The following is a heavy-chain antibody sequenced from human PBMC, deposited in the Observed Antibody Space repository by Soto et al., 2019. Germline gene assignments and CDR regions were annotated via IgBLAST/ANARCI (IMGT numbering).Heavy chain of an antibody. CDR3: ARGPPLY. D-gene: IGHD3-16*02. V-gene: IGHV4-30-2*01. J-gene: IGHJ4*02. Sequence: SDTLSLTCAVSGGSISSGGYSWSWIRQPPGKGLEWIGYIYHSGSTYYNPSLKSRVTISVERSKNQFSLKLSSVTAADTAVYYCARGPPLYWGQGTLVTVSS. CDR1: GGSISSGGYS. CDR2: IYHSGST.